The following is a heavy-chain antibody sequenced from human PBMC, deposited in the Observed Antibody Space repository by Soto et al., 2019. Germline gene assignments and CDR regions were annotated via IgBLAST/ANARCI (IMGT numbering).Heavy chain of an antibody. CDR2: ISYSGST. V-gene: IGHV4-30-4*01. J-gene: IGHJ6*02. Sequence: QVQLQESGPGLVKPSQTLSLTCSISGASISSVDYYWSWFRQPPGKGLEWSGYISYSGSTYYNPSLKSSITISVDTSQTQFSLILSSVTYSDTAVFYCAREENNYYGMDVWGQWTTVTVSS. CDR3: AREENNYYGMDV. CDR1: GASISSVDYY.